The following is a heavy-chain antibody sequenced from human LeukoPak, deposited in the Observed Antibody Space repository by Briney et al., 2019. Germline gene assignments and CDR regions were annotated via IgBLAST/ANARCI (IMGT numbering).Heavy chain of an antibody. CDR3: ARPRGSGSNNWFDP. CDR2: IYYRGST. J-gene: IGHJ5*02. V-gene: IGHV4-39*01. Sequence: SETLSLTCTVSGGSISSSSYYWGWIRQPPGKGLEWIGSIYYRGSTYYNPSLKSRVTISVDTSKNQFSLKLSSVTAADTAVYYCARPRGSGSNNWFDPWGQGTLVTVSS. D-gene: IGHD3-10*01. CDR1: GGSISSSSYY.